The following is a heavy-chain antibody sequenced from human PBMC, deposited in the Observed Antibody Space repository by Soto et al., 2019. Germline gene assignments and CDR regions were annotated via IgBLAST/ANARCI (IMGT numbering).Heavy chain of an antibody. Sequence: QVQLVQSGAEMKKPGSSVKVSCQSSGGTFNTYAMNWVRQAPGQGPEWMGDISPMFGAANYAPKFQGRVTITADECTGTSYMQLSSLTSEDTSLYVCAREVQVHPPAFVCWGQGTLVTVSS. J-gene: IGHJ4*02. D-gene: IGHD3-10*01. CDR1: GGTFNTYA. V-gene: IGHV1-69*19. CDR3: AREVQVHPPAFVC. CDR2: ISPMFGAA.